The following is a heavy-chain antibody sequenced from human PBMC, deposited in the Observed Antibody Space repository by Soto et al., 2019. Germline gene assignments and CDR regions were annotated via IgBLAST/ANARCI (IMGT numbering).Heavy chain of an antibody. J-gene: IGHJ3*02. CDR2: ISSSSSYI. Sequence: EVQLVESGGGLVKPGGSLRLSCAASGFTFSSYSKNWVRQAPGKGLEWVSSISSSSSYIYYADSVKGRFTISRDNAKNSLYLQMNSLRAEDTAVYYCARDRYYYDSSGLRGGAFDIWGQGTMVTVSS. D-gene: IGHD3-22*01. CDR1: GFTFSSYS. CDR3: ARDRYYYDSSGLRGGAFDI. V-gene: IGHV3-21*01.